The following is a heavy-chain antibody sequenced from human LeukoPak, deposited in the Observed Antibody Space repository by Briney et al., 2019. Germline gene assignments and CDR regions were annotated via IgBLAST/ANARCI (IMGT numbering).Heavy chain of an antibody. CDR1: GGTFSSYG. D-gene: IGHD4-17*01. J-gene: IGHJ3*02. Sequence: SVKVSCKASGGTFSSYGIIWVRQAPGQGLEWMGGIIPVFGTADYPQRFQGRVTITADKATSTAYMELSSLRSEDTAVYYCARDRTTVTTFDAFDIWGQGTMVTVSS. V-gene: IGHV1-69*06. CDR3: ARDRTTVTTFDAFDI. CDR2: IIPVFGTA.